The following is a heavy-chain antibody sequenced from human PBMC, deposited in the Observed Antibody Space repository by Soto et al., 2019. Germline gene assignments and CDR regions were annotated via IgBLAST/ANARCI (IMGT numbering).Heavy chain of an antibody. CDR3: ATSNWFDP. V-gene: IGHV4-39*01. CDR2: IYYSGST. CDR1: GGSSSSRGYY. Sequence: QLQLQESGPGLVKPSETLSLTCPVSGGSSSSRGYYWGWLRQPPGKGLEWIGTIYYSGSTYYNPSVKSRFTIAVDTSKNQFSLKLSSVTAADTALYYCATSNWFDPWGQGTLVTVSS. J-gene: IGHJ5*02.